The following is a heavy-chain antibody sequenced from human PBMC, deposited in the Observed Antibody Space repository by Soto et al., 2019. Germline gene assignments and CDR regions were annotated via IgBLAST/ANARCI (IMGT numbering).Heavy chain of an antibody. V-gene: IGHV3-33*01. CDR1: GFTFSSYG. Sequence: LGGSLRLSCAASGFTFSSYGMHWVRQAPGKGLEWVAVIWYDGSNKYYADSVKGRFTISRDNSKNTLYLQMNSLRAEDTAVYYFARDCGDIVVVVAAYYYYMDVWGKGTTVTVSS. CDR3: ARDCGDIVVVVAAYYYYMDV. CDR2: IWYDGSNK. D-gene: IGHD2-15*01. J-gene: IGHJ6*03.